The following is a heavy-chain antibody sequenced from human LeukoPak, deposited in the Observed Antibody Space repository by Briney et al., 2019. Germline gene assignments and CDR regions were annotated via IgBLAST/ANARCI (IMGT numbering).Heavy chain of an antibody. D-gene: IGHD3-10*01. V-gene: IGHV1-8*02. CDR1: GYTFTGYY. Sequence: ASVKVSCKASGYTFTGYYMHWVRQAPGQGLEWMGWMDPNSGNTGYAQKFQGRVTMTRNTSISTAYMELSSLRSEDTAVYYCARGIPYYGSGSYYALPYYYYYYGMDVWGQGTTVTVSS. CDR2: MDPNSGNT. CDR3: ARGIPYYGSGSYYALPYYYYYYGMDV. J-gene: IGHJ6*02.